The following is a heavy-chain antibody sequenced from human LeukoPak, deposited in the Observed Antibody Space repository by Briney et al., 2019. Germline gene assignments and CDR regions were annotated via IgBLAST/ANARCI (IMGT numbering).Heavy chain of an antibody. D-gene: IGHD7-27*01. Sequence: PGGSLRLSCAASGFTFDDYAMHWVRHAPGKGLEWVSGISWNSGSIGYADSVKGRFTISRDNAMTSLYLQMDSLRVEDTAVYYCARGITGIPNWFDPWGQGTLVTVSS. CDR2: ISWNSGSI. J-gene: IGHJ5*02. CDR1: GFTFDDYA. V-gene: IGHV3-9*01. CDR3: ARGITGIPNWFDP.